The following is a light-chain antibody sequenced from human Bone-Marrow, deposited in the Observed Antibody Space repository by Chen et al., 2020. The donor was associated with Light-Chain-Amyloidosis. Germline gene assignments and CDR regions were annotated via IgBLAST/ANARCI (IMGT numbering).Light chain of an antibody. CDR1: QRISTW. CDR2: DAS. CDR3: QQYNSYPMYT. V-gene: IGKV1-5*01. Sequence: DIQMTQSPSTLSASVGDRVTITCRASQRISTWLAWYQQKPGKAPKLLIYDASSLESGVPSRFSGRGHGTEFTHTISSLQPDDFATYYCQQYNSYPMYTFGQGTKLEIK. J-gene: IGKJ2*01.